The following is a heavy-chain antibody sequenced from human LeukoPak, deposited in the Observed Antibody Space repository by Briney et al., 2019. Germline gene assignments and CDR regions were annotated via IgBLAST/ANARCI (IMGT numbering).Heavy chain of an antibody. CDR1: GGTFSSYT. J-gene: IGHJ5*02. Sequence: VKVSCKASGGTFSSYTISWVRQAPGQGLEWMGRIIPILGIANYAQKFQGRVTITADKSTSTAYMELSSLRSEDTAVYYCARGHCSSTSCFWAKRFDPWGQGTLVTVSS. D-gene: IGHD2-2*01. V-gene: IGHV1-69*02. CDR3: ARGHCSSTSCFWAKRFDP. CDR2: IIPILGIA.